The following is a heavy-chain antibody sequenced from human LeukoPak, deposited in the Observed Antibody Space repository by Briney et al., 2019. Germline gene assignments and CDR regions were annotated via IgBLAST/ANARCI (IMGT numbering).Heavy chain of an antibody. CDR1: GFTFSSYA. CDR3: AKDESVFRSPVVAAPYYGMDV. CDR2: ISGSGGST. Sequence: GGSLRLSCAASGFTFSSYAMSWVRQVPGKGLEWVSAISGSGGSTYYADSVKGRFTISRDNSKNTLYLQMNSLRAEDAAVYYCAKDESVFRSPVVAAPYYGMDVWGQGTTVTVSS. J-gene: IGHJ6*02. V-gene: IGHV3-23*01. D-gene: IGHD2-15*01.